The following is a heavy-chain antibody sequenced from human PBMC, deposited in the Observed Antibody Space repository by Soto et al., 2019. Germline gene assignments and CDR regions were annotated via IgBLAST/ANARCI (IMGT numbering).Heavy chain of an antibody. Sequence: SVKVSCKASGGTFSSYAISWVRQAPGQGLEWMGGIIPIFGTANYAQKFQGRVTITADESTSTAYMELSSLRSEDTAVYYCASSVATVNAFDIWGQGTMVTVSS. CDR1: GGTFSSYA. CDR2: IIPIFGTA. V-gene: IGHV1-69*13. D-gene: IGHD5-12*01. J-gene: IGHJ3*02. CDR3: ASSVATVNAFDI.